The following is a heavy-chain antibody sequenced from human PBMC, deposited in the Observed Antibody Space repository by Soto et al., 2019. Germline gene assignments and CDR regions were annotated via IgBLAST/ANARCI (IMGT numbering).Heavy chain of an antibody. J-gene: IGHJ4*02. CDR2: INTDGSNT. V-gene: IGHV3-74*03. CDR3: AKDSRIVVVTAPYDY. CDR1: GFAFGDYS. D-gene: IGHD2-21*02. Sequence: GGALRLSCEASGFAFGDYSVDSVRPTPGKGLVWVSRINTDGSNTEYADSVKGRFTISRDNSKNTLYLQMNSLRAEDTAVYYCAKDSRIVVVTAPYDYWGQGTLVTVSS.